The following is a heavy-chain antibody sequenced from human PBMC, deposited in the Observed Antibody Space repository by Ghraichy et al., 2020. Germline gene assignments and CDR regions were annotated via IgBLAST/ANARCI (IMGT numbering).Heavy chain of an antibody. CDR2: ISSSSSYI. CDR3: ARDFYDSSGFDY. CDR1: GFTFSSYS. J-gene: IGHJ4*02. D-gene: IGHD3-22*01. Sequence: GESLNISCAASGFTFSSYSMNWVRQAPGKGLEWVSSISSSSSYIYYADSVKGRFTISRDNAKNSLYLLMNSLRAEDTAVYYCARDFYDSSGFDYWGQGTLVTVSS. V-gene: IGHV3-21*01.